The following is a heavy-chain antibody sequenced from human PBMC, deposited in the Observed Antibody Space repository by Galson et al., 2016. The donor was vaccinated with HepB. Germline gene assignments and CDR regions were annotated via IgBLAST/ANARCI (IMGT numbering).Heavy chain of an antibody. J-gene: IGHJ3*02. CDR1: GFSVSSNY. CDR2: IYSDGTT. V-gene: IGHV3-53*04. D-gene: IGHD6-19*01. CDR3: ARGWYEDDAFDI. Sequence: SLRLSCAASGFSVSSNYMSWVRQAPGKGLEWVSVIYSDGTTYYADSVKGRFTVSRHNSKNTLYLQMNSLRPEDTAMYYCARGWYEDDAFDIWGQGTLVTVSS.